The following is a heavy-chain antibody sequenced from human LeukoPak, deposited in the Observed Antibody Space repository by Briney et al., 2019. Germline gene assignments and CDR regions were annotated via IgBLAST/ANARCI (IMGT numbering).Heavy chain of an antibody. V-gene: IGHV4-39*01. J-gene: IGHJ4*02. D-gene: IGHD6-19*01. Sequence: SSETLSLTCTVSGGSISSSSHYWGWIRQPPGKGLEWIGSIYYSGSTYYNPSLKSRVTISVDTSKNHFSLKLSSVTAADTAVYYCARHTGSGWHFHLGGQGTLVTVSS. CDR3: ARHTGSGWHFHL. CDR1: GGSISSSSHY. CDR2: IYYSGST.